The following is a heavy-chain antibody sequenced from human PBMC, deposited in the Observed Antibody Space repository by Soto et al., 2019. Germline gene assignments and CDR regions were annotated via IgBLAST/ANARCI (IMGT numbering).Heavy chain of an antibody. Sequence: QVQLVQSGAEVKKPGASVKVSCKASGYTFTSYAMHWVRQAPGQRLEWMGWINAGNGNTKYSQKFQGRVTITRDTSASTAYIELSSLRSEATALYYCARGDYYDRHDYWGQGTLVSVSS. CDR3: ARGDYYDRHDY. J-gene: IGHJ4*02. V-gene: IGHV1-3*01. D-gene: IGHD3-22*01. CDR1: GYTFTSYA. CDR2: INAGNGNT.